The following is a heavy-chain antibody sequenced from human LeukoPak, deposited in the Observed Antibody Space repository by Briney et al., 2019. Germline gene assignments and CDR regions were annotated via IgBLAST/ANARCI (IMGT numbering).Heavy chain of an antibody. CDR3: GRDKLDNWNDQDGDY. CDR2: IIPIFRTT. Sequence: SVKVSCKASGGTFSNYAINWVRQAPGQGLEWMGGIIPIFRTTNYAQKLQGRVTITADESTSTAYMELSSLRSEDTAVYYCGRDKLDNWNDQDGDYWGQGTLVTVSS. CDR1: GGTFSNYA. D-gene: IGHD1-20*01. J-gene: IGHJ4*02. V-gene: IGHV1-69*13.